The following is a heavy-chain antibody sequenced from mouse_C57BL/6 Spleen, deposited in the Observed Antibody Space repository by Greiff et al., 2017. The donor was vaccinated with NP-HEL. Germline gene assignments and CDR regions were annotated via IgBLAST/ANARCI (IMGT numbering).Heavy chain of an antibody. V-gene: IGHV5-6*02. CDR3: ARQSSSWYFDV. CDR1: GFTFSSYG. D-gene: IGHD1-3*01. CDR2: ISSGGSYP. J-gene: IGHJ1*03. Sequence: EVKLVESGGDLVKPGGSLKLSCAASGFTFSSYGMSWVRQTPDKRLEWVATISSGGSYPYYPDSVKGRFTISRDNAKNTLYLQMSSLKSEDTAMYYCARQSSSWYFDVWGTGTTVTVSS.